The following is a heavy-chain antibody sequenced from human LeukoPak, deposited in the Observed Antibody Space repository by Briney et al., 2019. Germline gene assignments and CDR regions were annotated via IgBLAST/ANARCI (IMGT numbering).Heavy chain of an antibody. J-gene: IGHJ4*02. CDR1: GGSISSGSYY. Sequence: SETLSLTCSVSGGSISSGSYYWSWIRQPAGKGLEWIGRISTSGGTNYNPSLKSRVTISLDTSKNQFSLRLSSVTAADTAVYYCARRYYDFWSGYFDYWGQGTLVTVSS. D-gene: IGHD3-3*01. CDR3: ARRYYDFWSGYFDY. CDR2: ISTSGGT. V-gene: IGHV4-61*02.